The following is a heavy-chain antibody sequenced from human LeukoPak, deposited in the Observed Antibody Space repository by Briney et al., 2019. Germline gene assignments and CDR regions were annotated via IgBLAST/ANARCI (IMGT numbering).Heavy chain of an antibody. CDR3: AKGISVAEYFQH. J-gene: IGHJ1*01. D-gene: IGHD6-19*01. CDR1: GFTFSNYD. CDR2: ISGNGGNT. V-gene: IGHV3-23*01. Sequence: GGSLRLSCAASGFTFSNYDMNWVRQAPGKGLEWVSAISGNGGNTYYADSVKGRFTISRDNSENTLYLQMNGLRAEDTAVYYCAKGISVAEYFQHWGQGTLVTVSS.